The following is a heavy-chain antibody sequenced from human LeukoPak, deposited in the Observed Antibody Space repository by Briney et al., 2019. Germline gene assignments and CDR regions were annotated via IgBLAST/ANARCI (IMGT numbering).Heavy chain of an antibody. CDR3: AKDIAPGFVVVVAATPGGAFDI. CDR1: GFTFSDYY. CDR2: ISSSGSTI. Sequence: GGSLRLSCAASGFTFSDYYMSWIRQAPGKGLEWVSYISSSGSTIYYADSVKGRFTISRDNSKNTLYLQMNSQRAEDTAVYYCAKDIAPGFVVVVAATPGGAFDIWGQGTMVTVSS. V-gene: IGHV3-11*04. J-gene: IGHJ3*02. D-gene: IGHD2-15*01.